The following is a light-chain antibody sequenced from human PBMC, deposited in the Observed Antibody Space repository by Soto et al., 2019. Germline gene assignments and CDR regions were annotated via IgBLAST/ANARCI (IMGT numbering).Light chain of an antibody. CDR1: QSIRSTY. Sequence: SVLTQSPGTLSLSPGEGATLSCRTLQSIRSTYLAWYQQSPGQAPRLLIYAASSRATGIPDRFSGSGSGTDFTLTISRVEPEDLAVYYCQHYFGSLYTCGQGTKLEI. CDR3: QHYFGSLYT. CDR2: AAS. V-gene: IGKV3-20*01. J-gene: IGKJ2*01.